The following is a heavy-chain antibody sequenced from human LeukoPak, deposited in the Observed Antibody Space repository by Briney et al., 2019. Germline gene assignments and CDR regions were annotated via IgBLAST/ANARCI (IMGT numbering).Heavy chain of an antibody. CDR3: ARAPAAARPYYFDY. J-gene: IGHJ4*02. D-gene: IGHD6-6*01. CDR1: GFTFSSYD. Sequence: GGSLRLSCAASGFTFSSYDMNWVRQAPGKGLEWVSYISSSGSIYNADSVKGRFTISRDNAKNSLYLQMNSLRTEDTAVYYCARAPAAARPYYFDYWGQGTLVTVSS. V-gene: IGHV3-48*01. CDR2: ISSSGSI.